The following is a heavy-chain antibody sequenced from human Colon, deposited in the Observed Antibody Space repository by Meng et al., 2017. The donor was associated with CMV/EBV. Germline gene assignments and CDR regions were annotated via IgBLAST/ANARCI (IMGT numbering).Heavy chain of an antibody. CDR1: GYTFTGYY. Sequence: ASVKVSCKASGYTFTGYYMHWVRQAPGQGLEWMGWINPNSGGTNYAQKFQGRVTMTRDTSISTAYMELSRLRSDDTAVYYCARGQLLSISVRRTWFDPWGQGTLVTVSS. V-gene: IGHV1-2*02. CDR3: ARGQLLSISVRRTWFDP. CDR2: INPNSGGT. D-gene: IGHD2-2*01. J-gene: IGHJ5*02.